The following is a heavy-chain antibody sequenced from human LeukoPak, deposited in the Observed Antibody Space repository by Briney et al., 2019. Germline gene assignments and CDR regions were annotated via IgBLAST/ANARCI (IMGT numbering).Heavy chain of an antibody. CDR3: ARGWSADYSDY. CDR1: GFTFSSYS. J-gene: IGHJ4*02. V-gene: IGHV3-21*06. D-gene: IGHD2-15*01. Sequence: GGSLRLSCAASGFTFSSYSINWVRQAPGKGLEWVSSISSSSSYIYYADSVKGRFTISRDNAKNSLYLQMNSLRAEDTAVYYCARGWSADYSDYWGQGILVTVSS. CDR2: ISSSSSYI.